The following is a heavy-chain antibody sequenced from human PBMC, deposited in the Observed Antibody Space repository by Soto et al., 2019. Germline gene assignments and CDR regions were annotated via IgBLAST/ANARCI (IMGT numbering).Heavy chain of an antibody. Sequence: SETLSLTCAVYGGSFSGYYWSWIRQPPGKGLEWIGEINHSGSTNYNPSLKSRVTISVDTSKNQFSLKLSSVTAADTAVYYCARGSRLATDYRGQGTLVTVSS. D-gene: IGHD3-22*01. V-gene: IGHV4-34*01. CDR1: GGSFSGYY. CDR3: ARGSRLATDY. J-gene: IGHJ4*02. CDR2: INHSGST.